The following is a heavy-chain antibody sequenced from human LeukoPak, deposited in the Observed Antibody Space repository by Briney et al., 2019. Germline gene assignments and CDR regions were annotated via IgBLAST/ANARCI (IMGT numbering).Heavy chain of an antibody. J-gene: IGHJ4*02. D-gene: IGHD3-16*01. Sequence: KPSETLSLTCTVSGGSISSSSYYWGWIRQPPGKGLEWIGSIYYSGSTYYNPSLKSRVTISVDTSKNQFSLKLSSVTAADTAVYYCARGLGGPYFDYWGQGTLVTVSS. CDR1: GGSISSSSYY. CDR3: ARGLGGPYFDY. CDR2: IYYSGST. V-gene: IGHV4-39*01.